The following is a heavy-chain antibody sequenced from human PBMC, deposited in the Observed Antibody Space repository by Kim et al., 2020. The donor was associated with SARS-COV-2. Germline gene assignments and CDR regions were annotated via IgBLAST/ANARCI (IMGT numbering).Heavy chain of an antibody. Sequence: SETLSLTCAVYGGSFSGYYWSWIRQPPGKGLEWIGEINHSGSTNYNPSLKSRVTISVDTSKNQFSLKLSSVTAADTAVYYCARGSTVTTYYYYYGMDVWGQGTTVTVSS. CDR2: INHSGST. V-gene: IGHV4-34*01. J-gene: IGHJ6*02. CDR3: ARGSTVTTYYYYYGMDV. D-gene: IGHD4-17*01. CDR1: GGSFSGYY.